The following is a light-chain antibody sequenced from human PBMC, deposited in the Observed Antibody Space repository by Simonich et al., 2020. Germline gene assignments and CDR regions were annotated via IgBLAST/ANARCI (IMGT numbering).Light chain of an antibody. V-gene: IGKV1-8*01. CDR2: AAS. Sequence: AIRMTQSPSSLSASTGDRVTITCRASQGISSDLAWYQQKPGKAPKLLIYAASPLQSAVPSRFSGSGSGTDVTLTISCLQSEDFATYYCQQYYSYPSTFGPGTKVDIK. J-gene: IGKJ3*01. CDR3: QQYYSYPST. CDR1: QGISSD.